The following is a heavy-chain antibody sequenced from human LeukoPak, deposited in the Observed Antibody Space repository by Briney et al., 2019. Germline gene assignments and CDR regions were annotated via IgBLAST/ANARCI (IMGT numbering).Heavy chain of an antibody. CDR1: GFTVSSNY. Sequence: PGGSLRLSCAASGFTVSSNYMSWVRQAPGKGLEWVSVIYSGGSTYYADSVKGRFTISRDNSKNTLYLQMNSLRAEDTAVYYCARACFLNVGATCYWGQGTLVTVSS. D-gene: IGHD1-26*01. V-gene: IGHV3-66*01. J-gene: IGHJ4*02. CDR2: IYSGGST. CDR3: ARACFLNVGATCY.